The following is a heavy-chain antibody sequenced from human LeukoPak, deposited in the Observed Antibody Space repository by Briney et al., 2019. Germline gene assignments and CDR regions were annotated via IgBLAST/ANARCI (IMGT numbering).Heavy chain of an antibody. J-gene: IGHJ3*02. CDR3: ARDMEQWLVRGGGAFDI. D-gene: IGHD6-19*01. CDR2: IHHSDGT. CDR1: GASVSSQNYY. Sequence: SSETLSLTCTVSGASVSSQNYYWGWVRQPPGKGLEWIGSIHHSDGTNHNASLKSRVTISVDTSKNQFSLKLSSVTAADTAVYYCARDMEQWLVRGGGAFDIWGQGTMVTVSS. V-gene: IGHV4-39*07.